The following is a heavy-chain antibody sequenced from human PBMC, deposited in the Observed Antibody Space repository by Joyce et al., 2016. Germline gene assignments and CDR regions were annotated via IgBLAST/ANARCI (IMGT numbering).Heavy chain of an antibody. J-gene: IGHJ5*02. V-gene: IGHV4-34*02. CDR3: ARGLVVTGTRVRGYNYGYSS. D-gene: IGHD5-18*01. CDR1: GGSFSGYD. CDR2: VNHSGST. Sequence: QVQLQQWGGGLLKPSETLSLICAVYGGSFSGYDWSWIRQPPGKGLEWIGEVNHSGSTSYDESLKSRVTISVDTSKNQLSLKLTSVTAADTAVYFCARGLVVTGTRVRGYNYGYSSWGQGTLVTVSS.